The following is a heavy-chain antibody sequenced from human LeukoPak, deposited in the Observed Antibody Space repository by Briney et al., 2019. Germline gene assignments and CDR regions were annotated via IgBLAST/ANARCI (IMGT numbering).Heavy chain of an antibody. V-gene: IGHV3-7*05. CDR3: ARGDEYTTSP. CDR2: IKRDGGDK. CDR1: GFTFSSFW. D-gene: IGHD2-2*02. J-gene: IGHJ4*02. Sequence: GGSLRLSCAASGFTFSSFWMSWVRQAPGKGLEWVANIKRDGGDKYYVDSVKGRFSISRDNAKNSLYLHMNSLRAGDTAVYYCARGDEYTTSPWGQGTLVTVSS.